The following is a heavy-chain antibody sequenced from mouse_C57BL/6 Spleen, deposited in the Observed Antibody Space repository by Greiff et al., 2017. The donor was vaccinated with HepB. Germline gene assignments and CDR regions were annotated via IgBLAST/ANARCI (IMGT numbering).Heavy chain of an antibody. CDR2: IYPGDGDT. Sequence: VQLQQSGPELVKPGASVKISCKASGYAFSSSWMNWVKQRPGKGLEWIGRIYPGDGDTNYNGKFKGKATLTADKSSSTAYMQLSSLTSEDSAVYCCARGEDEYDEGDYWGQGTTLTVSS. V-gene: IGHV1-82*01. D-gene: IGHD2-4*01. CDR1: GYAFSSSW. J-gene: IGHJ2*01. CDR3: ARGEDEYDEGDY.